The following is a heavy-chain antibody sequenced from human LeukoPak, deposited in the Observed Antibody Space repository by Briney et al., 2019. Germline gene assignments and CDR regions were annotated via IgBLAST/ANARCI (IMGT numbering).Heavy chain of an antibody. Sequence: GASVTVSFKASGYTFSNYGISWVRQAPGQGLEWMGWISAYTGNTNYVQEFQGRVTMTTDTSANTAYMELRSLRSDDTAVYYCARDLRGGSFWFDPWGQGTLVTVSS. D-gene: IGHD4-23*01. CDR3: ARDLRGGSFWFDP. V-gene: IGHV1-18*01. CDR2: ISAYTGNT. CDR1: GYTFSNYG. J-gene: IGHJ5*02.